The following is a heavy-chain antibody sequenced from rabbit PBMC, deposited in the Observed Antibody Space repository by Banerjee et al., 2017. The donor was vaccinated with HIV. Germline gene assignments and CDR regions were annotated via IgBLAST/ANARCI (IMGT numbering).Heavy chain of an antibody. CDR1: GFSFSSSYW. V-gene: IGHV1S45*01. D-gene: IGHD4-2*01. CDR3: ARDVAGNNAYYFGL. CDR2: IYAGSSGST. J-gene: IGHJ4*01. Sequence: QERLEESGGDLVKPEGSLTLTCTASGFSFSSSYWVCWVRQAPGKGLEWIACIYAGSSGSTYYASWAKGRFTISKTSSTTVTLQMTSLTAADTATYFCARDVAGNNAYYFGLWGPGTLVTVS.